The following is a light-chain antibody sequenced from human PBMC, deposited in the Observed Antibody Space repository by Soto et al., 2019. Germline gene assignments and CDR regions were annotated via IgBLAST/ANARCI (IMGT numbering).Light chain of an antibody. V-gene: IGLV2-8*01. J-gene: IGLJ1*01. CDR1: SSDVGDYNY. CDR3: SSYEGSNNFV. Sequence: QSVLTQPASVSGSPGQSITISCTGTSSDVGDYNYVSWYQQHPGKAPKLMTYEVSKRPSGVPDRFSGSKSGNTASLTVSGLQAEDEADYYCSSYEGSNNFVFGAGTKVTVL. CDR2: EVS.